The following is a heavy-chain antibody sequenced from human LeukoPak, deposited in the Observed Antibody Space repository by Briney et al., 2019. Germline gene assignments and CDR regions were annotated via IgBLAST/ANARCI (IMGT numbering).Heavy chain of an antibody. CDR1: GFTFSSYT. V-gene: IGHV3-21*01. CDR3: AKDWGNKFASGSSYLDS. Sequence: PGGSLRLSCSASGFTFSSYTMNWVRQAPGKGPEWVAYTSGYSNNIYYADSLKGRFTISRDNSKNTLYLQMNGLRPEDTAVYFCAKDWGNKFASGSSYLDSWGQGTLVTVSS. J-gene: IGHJ4*02. CDR2: TSGYSNNI. D-gene: IGHD3-10*01.